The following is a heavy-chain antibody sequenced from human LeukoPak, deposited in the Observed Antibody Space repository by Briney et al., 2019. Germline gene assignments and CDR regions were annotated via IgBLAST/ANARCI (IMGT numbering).Heavy chain of an antibody. CDR2: INHSGST. J-gene: IGHJ6*04. CDR1: GGSFSGYY. V-gene: IGHV4-34*01. Sequence: SETLSLTCAVYGGSFSGYYWSWIRLPPGKGLEWIGEINHSGSTNYNPSLKSRVTISVDTSKNQFSLKLSSVTAADTAVYYCARNVVVPAATHYYYYGMDVWGKGTTVTVSS. CDR3: ARNVVVPAATHYYYYGMDV. D-gene: IGHD2-2*01.